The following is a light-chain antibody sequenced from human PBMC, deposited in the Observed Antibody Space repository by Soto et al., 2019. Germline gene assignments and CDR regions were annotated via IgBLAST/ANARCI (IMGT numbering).Light chain of an antibody. CDR2: GAS. Sequence: EIEMTQSPATLSVSPGEGALLXFRASQSVSSNLAWYQQKPGQAPRLLIYGASTRATGIPARFSGSGSGTEFTLTISSLQSEDFAVYYCQQYNNWWTFGQGTKVDIK. CDR1: QSVSSN. V-gene: IGKV3-15*01. J-gene: IGKJ1*01. CDR3: QQYNNWWT.